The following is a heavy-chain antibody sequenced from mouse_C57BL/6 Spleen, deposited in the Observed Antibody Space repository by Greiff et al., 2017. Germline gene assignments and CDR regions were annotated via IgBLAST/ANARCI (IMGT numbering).Heavy chain of an antibody. CDR2: IYPRSGNT. J-gene: IGHJ2*01. CDR3: AREGIYYYGSSPFDY. V-gene: IGHV1-81*01. CDR1: GYTFTSYG. D-gene: IGHD1-1*01. Sequence: VQLQQSGAELARPGASVKLSCKASGYTFTSYGISWVKQRTGQGLEWIGEIYPRSGNTYYNEKFKGKATLTADKSSSTAYMQLSSLTSEDSAVYFCAREGIYYYGSSPFDYWGQGTTLTVSS.